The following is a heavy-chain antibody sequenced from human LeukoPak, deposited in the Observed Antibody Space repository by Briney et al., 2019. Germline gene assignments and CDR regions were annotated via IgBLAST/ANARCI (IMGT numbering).Heavy chain of an antibody. CDR2: ISAYNGNT. CDR3: ARALYDFWSGYPPTINWFDP. J-gene: IGHJ5*02. V-gene: IGHV1-18*01. CDR1: GYTFTSYG. D-gene: IGHD3-3*01. Sequence: ASVKVSCKASGYTFTSYGISWVRQAPGQGLEWMGWISAYNGNTNYAQKLQGRVTMTTDTSTSTAYMELRSLRSDDTAVYYCARALYDFWSGYPPTINWFDPWGQGTLVTVSS.